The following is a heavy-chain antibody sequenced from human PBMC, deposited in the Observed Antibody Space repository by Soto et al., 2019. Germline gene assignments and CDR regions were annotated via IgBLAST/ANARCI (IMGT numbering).Heavy chain of an antibody. CDR1: GGSISSGDYY. Sequence: QVQLQESGPGLVKPSQTLSLTCTVSGGSISSGDYYWSWIRQPPGKGLEWIGYIYYSGSTYYNPSLKSRVTIAEDTSKNQFSLKLSAGTAADTAVYYCARVPYSSSDFDYWGQGTLVTVSS. D-gene: IGHD6-6*01. V-gene: IGHV4-30-4*01. CDR3: ARVPYSSSDFDY. CDR2: IYYSGST. J-gene: IGHJ4*02.